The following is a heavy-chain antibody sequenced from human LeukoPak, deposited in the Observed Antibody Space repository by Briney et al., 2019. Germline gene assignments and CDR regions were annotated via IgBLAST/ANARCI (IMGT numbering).Heavy chain of an antibody. CDR2: ISYDGSNK. J-gene: IGHJ6*02. CDR1: GFTFSSYG. Sequence: GGSLRLSCAASGFTFSSYGMHWVRQAPGKGLVWVAVISYDGSNKYYADSVKGRFTISRDNSKNTLYLQMNSLRAEDTAVYYCAKRLAVGATYYYYGMDVWGQGTTVTVSS. D-gene: IGHD1-26*01. V-gene: IGHV3-30*18. CDR3: AKRLAVGATYYYYGMDV.